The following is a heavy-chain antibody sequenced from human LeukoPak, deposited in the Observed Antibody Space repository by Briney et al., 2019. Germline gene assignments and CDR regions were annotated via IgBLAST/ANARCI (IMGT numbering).Heavy chain of an antibody. CDR1: GGSISSYY. V-gene: IGHV4-59*08. D-gene: IGHD2/OR15-2a*01. CDR3: ARHVKGSTHGFDP. CDR2: IYYSGST. Sequence: SETLSLTCTVSGGSISSYYWSWIRQPPGKGLEWIGYIYYSGSTNHNPSLKIRVTISVDTSKNQFSLKLSSVTAADTAVYYCARHVKGSTHGFDPWGQGTLVTVSS. J-gene: IGHJ5*02.